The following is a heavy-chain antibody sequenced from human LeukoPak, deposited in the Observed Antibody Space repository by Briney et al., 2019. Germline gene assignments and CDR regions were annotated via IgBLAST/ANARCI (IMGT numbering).Heavy chain of an antibody. Sequence: PSETLSLTCTVSGGSISSYYWSWIRQPAGKGLEWIGRIYTSGSTNYNPSLKSRVTMSVDTSKNQFSLKLSSVTAADTAVYYCARALSSGWADTFDIWGQGTMVTVSS. V-gene: IGHV4-4*07. D-gene: IGHD6-19*01. CDR2: IYTSGST. CDR3: ARALSSGWADTFDI. CDR1: GGSISSYY. J-gene: IGHJ3*02.